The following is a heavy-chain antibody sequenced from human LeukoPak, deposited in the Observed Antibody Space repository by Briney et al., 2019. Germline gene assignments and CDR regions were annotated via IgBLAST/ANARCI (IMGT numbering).Heavy chain of an antibody. CDR3: ARGHGGYVDS. CDR1: GDSVSSNSAA. Sequence: SQTLSLTCAISGDSVSSNSAAWNRIRQSPSRGLEWLGRTYYRSKWYNGYAVSVKGRITINPDTSKNQFSLQLNSVTPEDTAVYYCARGHGGYVDSWGQGTLVTVSS. J-gene: IGHJ4*02. D-gene: IGHD2-15*01. V-gene: IGHV6-1*01. CDR2: TYYRSKWYN.